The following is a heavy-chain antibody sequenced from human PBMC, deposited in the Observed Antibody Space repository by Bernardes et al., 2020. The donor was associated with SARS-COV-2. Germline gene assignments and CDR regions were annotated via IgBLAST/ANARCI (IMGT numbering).Heavy chain of an antibody. J-gene: IGHJ4*01. CDR2: ITGSSSRT. V-gene: IGHV3-23*01. CDR3: VKDPGYSSSSDVLW. D-gene: IGHD6-6*01. CDR1: GFSFSSYA. Sequence: GGSLRLSCAVSGFSFSSYAMSWVRQAPGKGLEWVSSITGSSSRTYYADSVKGRFTISRDNYNNTLHLQMSSLRAEDTAAYYCVKDPGYSSSSDVLWWSQGTLVTVS.